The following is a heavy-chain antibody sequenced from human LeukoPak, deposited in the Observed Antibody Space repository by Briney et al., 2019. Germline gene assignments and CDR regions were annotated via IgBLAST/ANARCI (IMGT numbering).Heavy chain of an antibody. V-gene: IGHV3-11*04. D-gene: IGHD1-26*01. CDR2: ISRSGGTK. J-gene: IGHJ1*01. CDR3: ARGSLGIVGATLQH. Sequence: GGSLRLSCAASGFTFSDYNMRWVRQAPGKGLEWVSSISRSGGTKYYADSVKGRFTISRDNAKNSLYLQMNSLRAEDTAVYYCARGSLGIVGATLQHWGQGTLVTVSS. CDR1: GFTFSDYN.